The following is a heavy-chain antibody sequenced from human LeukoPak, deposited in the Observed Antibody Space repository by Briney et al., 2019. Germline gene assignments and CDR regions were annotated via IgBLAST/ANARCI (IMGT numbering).Heavy chain of an antibody. V-gene: IGHV4-34*01. CDR2: INHSGST. D-gene: IGHD5-18*01. Sequence: SETLSLTCAVYGGSFSGYYWSWIRQPPGKGLEWIGEINHSGSTNYNPSLKSRVTISVGTSKNQFSLKLSSVTAADTAVYYCARIPRGYSYGSYYFDYWGQGTLVTVSS. CDR3: ARIPRGYSYGSYYFDY. CDR1: GGSFSGYY. J-gene: IGHJ4*02.